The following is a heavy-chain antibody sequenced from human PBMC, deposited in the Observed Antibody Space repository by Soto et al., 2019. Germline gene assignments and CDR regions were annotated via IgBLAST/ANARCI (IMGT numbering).Heavy chain of an antibody. CDR2: INAGNGNT. V-gene: IGHV1-3*01. CDR1: GYTFTNYA. J-gene: IGHJ4*02. Sequence: ASVKVSCKTSGYTFTNYAMHWVRQAPGQGLEWMGWINAGNGNTKYSQRFQGRLTIARDTSAGTAYMQLSSLRPEDAAVYYCARSGNYYGTRAFDYWGQGTLVTVSS. D-gene: IGHD3-10*01. CDR3: ARSGNYYGTRAFDY.